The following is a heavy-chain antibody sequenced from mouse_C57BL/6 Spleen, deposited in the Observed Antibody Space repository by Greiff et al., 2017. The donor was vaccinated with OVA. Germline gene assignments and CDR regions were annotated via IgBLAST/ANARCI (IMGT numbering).Heavy chain of an antibody. D-gene: IGHD1-1*01. CDR1: GYTFTSYW. CDR2: IHPNSGST. Sequence: QVHVKQPGAELVKPGASVKLSCKASGYTFTSYWMHWVKQRPGQGLEWIGMIHPNSGSTNYNEKFKSKATLTVDKSSSTAYMQLSSLTSEDSAVYYCAREGNYYGSSSLYAMDYWGQGTSVTVSS. CDR3: AREGNYYGSSSLYAMDY. J-gene: IGHJ4*01. V-gene: IGHV1-64*01.